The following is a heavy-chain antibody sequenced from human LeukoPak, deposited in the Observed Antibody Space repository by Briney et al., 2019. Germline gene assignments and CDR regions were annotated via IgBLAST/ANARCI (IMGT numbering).Heavy chain of an antibody. CDR2: ISAYNGNT. D-gene: IGHD3-16*02. CDR3: AREADYVWGSYRPYYFDY. CDR1: GYTFTSYG. Sequence: GASVKVSCKASGYTFTSYGISWVRQAPGQGLEWMGWISAYNGNTNYAQKLQGRVTMTTDTSTSTAYMELRSLRSDDTAVYYCAREADYVWGSYRPYYFDYWGQGTLVTVSS. J-gene: IGHJ4*02. V-gene: IGHV1-18*01.